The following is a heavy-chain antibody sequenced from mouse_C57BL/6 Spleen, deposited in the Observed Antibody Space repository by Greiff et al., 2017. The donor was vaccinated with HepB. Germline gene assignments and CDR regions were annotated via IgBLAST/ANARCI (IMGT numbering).Heavy chain of an antibody. CDR2: IDPEDGET. Sequence: DVKLQESGAELVKPGASVKLSCTASGFNIKDYYMHWVKQRTEQGLEWIGRIDPEDGETKYAPKFQGKATITADTSSNTAYLQLSSLTSEDTAVYYCARWLPFAYWGQGTLVTVSA. D-gene: IGHD2-2*01. CDR1: GFNIKDYY. V-gene: IGHV14-2*01. J-gene: IGHJ3*01. CDR3: ARWLPFAY.